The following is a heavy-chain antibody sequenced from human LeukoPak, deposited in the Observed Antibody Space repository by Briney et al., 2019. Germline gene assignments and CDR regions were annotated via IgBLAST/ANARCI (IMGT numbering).Heavy chain of an antibody. D-gene: IGHD3-22*01. V-gene: IGHV3-30*18. CDR2: ISYDGSDK. CDR1: GFTFSSYG. J-gene: IGHJ4*02. Sequence: GGSLRLSCAASGFTFSSYGMHWVRQAPGKGLEWVAAISYDGSDKYYTDSVKGRFTISRVNSENTLYLQMNSLRAEDTAIYYCAKVKEDRYYNSRGSYLDYWGQGTLVTVSS. CDR3: AKVKEDRYYNSRGSYLDY.